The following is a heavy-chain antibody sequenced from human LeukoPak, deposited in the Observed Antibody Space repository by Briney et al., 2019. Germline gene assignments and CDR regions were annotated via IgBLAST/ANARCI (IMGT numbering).Heavy chain of an antibody. Sequence: SETLSLTCTVSGGSISSYYWSWIRQPPGKGLEWIGYIYYSGSTNYNPSLKSRVTISVDTSKKQFSLNVTSVTAADTAVYYCARDRAAGSDWLDPWGQGTLVTVSS. CDR3: ARDRAAGSDWLDP. CDR1: GGSISSYY. D-gene: IGHD3-10*01. J-gene: IGHJ5*02. V-gene: IGHV4-59*01. CDR2: IYYSGST.